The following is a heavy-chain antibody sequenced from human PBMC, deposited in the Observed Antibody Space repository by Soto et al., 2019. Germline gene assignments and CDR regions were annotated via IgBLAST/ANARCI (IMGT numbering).Heavy chain of an antibody. V-gene: IGHV3-30*09. D-gene: IGHD6-13*01. CDR3: AKARHSTSWYGLEADF. CDR2: ISYGGDNK. J-gene: IGHJ4*02. Sequence: QVQLVESGGGVVQPGRSLRLSCAASGFIFSDYAMHWVRQAPGKGLEWGAVISYGGDNKYYADSVRGRFAISRENLKNTLDLQMNSLNTEDTAMYHCAKARHSTSWYGLEADFWGQGTLVTVSS. CDR1: GFIFSDYA.